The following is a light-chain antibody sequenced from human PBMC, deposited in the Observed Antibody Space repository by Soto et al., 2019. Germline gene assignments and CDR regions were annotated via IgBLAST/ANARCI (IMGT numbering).Light chain of an antibody. J-gene: IGKJ3*01. V-gene: IGKV3-11*01. Sequence: DIVLTEYPGTLSLSKGEIATLSCRASQSVSSYLAWYQQKPGQAPRLLIYDASNRATGIPARFSGSGSGTDFTLTICSLEAEDSAVYYCQQRGSWPATFGPVTKVDIK. CDR3: QQRGSWPAT. CDR1: QSVSSY. CDR2: DAS.